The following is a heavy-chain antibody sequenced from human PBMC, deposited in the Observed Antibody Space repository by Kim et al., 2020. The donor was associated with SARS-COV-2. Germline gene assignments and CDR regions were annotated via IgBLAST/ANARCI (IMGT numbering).Heavy chain of an antibody. CDR2: T. V-gene: IGHV3-23*01. J-gene: IGHJ4*02. CDR3: AKGWDVTGLDY. D-gene: IGHD1-26*01. Sequence: TYTPRSVKGRFTMSRENSKNTAYQQMDRLTAGDTAFYYCAKGWDVTGLDYWGRGTLVTVSS.